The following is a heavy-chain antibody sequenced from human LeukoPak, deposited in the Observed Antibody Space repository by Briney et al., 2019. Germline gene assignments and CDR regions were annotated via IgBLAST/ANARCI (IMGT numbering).Heavy chain of an antibody. Sequence: GGSLRLSCVASGFAFSSFAMSWVRQAPGQGLEWVSGLTGSGSTYHADSVKGRFTISGDNSKNTLSLQMNSLRAEDTAVYYCAKMKGWRLYDYCMDVWGKGTTVTVSS. V-gene: IGHV3-23*01. J-gene: IGHJ6*03. CDR1: GFAFSSFA. CDR3: AKMKGWRLYDYCMDV. CDR2: LTGSGST. D-gene: IGHD2-15*01.